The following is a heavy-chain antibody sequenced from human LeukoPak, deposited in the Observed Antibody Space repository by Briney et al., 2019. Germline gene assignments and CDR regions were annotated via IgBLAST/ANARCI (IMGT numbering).Heavy chain of an antibody. D-gene: IGHD1-14*01. Sequence: KSGGSLRLSCAASGFTFSSYAMSWVRQAPGKGLEWVSAISSSGGSTYYADSVKGRFTISRDNSKNTLYLQMNSLRAEDTAVYYCARGRTTSRSDAFDIWGQGTMVTVSS. V-gene: IGHV3-23*01. J-gene: IGHJ3*02. CDR1: GFTFSSYA. CDR3: ARGRTTSRSDAFDI. CDR2: ISSSGGST.